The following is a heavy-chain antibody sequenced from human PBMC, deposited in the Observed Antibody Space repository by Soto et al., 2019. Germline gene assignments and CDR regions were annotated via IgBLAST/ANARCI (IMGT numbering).Heavy chain of an antibody. CDR2: INPSGGST. CDR3: ARVCSGGSCYCWYGMDV. CDR1: GYTFTSYY. J-gene: IGHJ6*02. Sequence: VNVSCNASGYTFTSYYMHWVRQAPGQGLEWMGIINPSGGSTSYAQKFQGRVTMTRDTSTSTVYMELSSLRSEDTAVYYWARVCSGGSCYCWYGMDVGGHGTRGTV. V-gene: IGHV1-46*01. D-gene: IGHD2-15*01.